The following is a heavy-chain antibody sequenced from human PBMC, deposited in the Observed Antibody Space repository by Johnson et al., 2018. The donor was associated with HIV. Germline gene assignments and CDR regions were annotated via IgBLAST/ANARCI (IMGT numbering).Heavy chain of an antibody. Sequence: QVQLVESGGGVVQPGRSLRLSCAPSGFTFSSYAINWVRQAPGKGLEWVAVISYDGTTKHYADSVKGRFTISRDNGNKVVYLQMDSLRAEDTAVYYCARPLVPTIFGVVTPEIDAFDTWGQGTMVAVSS. V-gene: IGHV3-30*07. CDR2: ISYDGTTK. J-gene: IGHJ3*02. CDR3: ARPLVPTIFGVVTPEIDAFDT. D-gene: IGHD3-3*01. CDR1: GFTFSSYA.